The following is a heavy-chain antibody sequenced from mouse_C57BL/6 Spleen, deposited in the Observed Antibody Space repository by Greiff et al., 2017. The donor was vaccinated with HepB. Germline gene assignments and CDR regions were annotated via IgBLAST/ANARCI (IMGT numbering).Heavy chain of an antibody. D-gene: IGHD2-2*01. CDR2: ISSGGDYI. CDR3: ARSAGVTTRYYFDY. Sequence: EVQVVESGAGLVKPGGSLKLSCAASGFTFSSYAMSWVRQTPEKRLEWVAYISSGGDYIYYADTVKGRFTISRDNARNTLYLQMSSLKSEDTAMYYCARSAGVTTRYYFDYWGKGTTLTVSS. CDR1: GFTFSSYA. J-gene: IGHJ2*01. V-gene: IGHV5S21*01.